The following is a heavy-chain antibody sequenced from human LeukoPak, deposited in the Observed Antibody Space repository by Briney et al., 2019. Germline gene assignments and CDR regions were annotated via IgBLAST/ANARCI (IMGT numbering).Heavy chain of an antibody. Sequence: AASVKVSCQAFGYTFIGHYIHWVRQAPGQGLQWMGWINPNTGGANYAQNFQGRITMTRDTPMRTAYLEVNSLRSDDTAVYYCARDRSYRSPTTLIMRGPAAPSDDYNYMDVWGRGTTVTVSS. J-gene: IGHJ6*03. CDR2: INPNTGGA. D-gene: IGHD2-15*01. CDR1: GYTFIGHY. V-gene: IGHV1-2*02. CDR3: ARDRSYRSPTTLIMRGPAAPSDDYNYMDV.